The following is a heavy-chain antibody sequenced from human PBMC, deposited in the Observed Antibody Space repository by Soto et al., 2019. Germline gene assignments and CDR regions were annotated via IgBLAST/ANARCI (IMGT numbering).Heavy chain of an antibody. CDR1: GFTFSSYA. CDR3: AKATGRYYYYYGMDV. V-gene: IGHV3-23*01. Sequence: PGGSLRLSCAASGFTFSSYAMSWVRQAPGKGLEWVSAISGSGGSTYYADSVKGRFTISRDNSKNTLYPQMNSLRAEDTAVYYCAKATGRYYYYYGMDVWGQGTTVTVSS. D-gene: IGHD1-1*01. J-gene: IGHJ6*02. CDR2: ISGSGGST.